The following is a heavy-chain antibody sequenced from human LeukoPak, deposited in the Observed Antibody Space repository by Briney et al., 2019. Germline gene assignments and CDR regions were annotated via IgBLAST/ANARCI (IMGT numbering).Heavy chain of an antibody. D-gene: IGHD6-13*01. Sequence: QPGGSLRLSCAASGFTFSSYEMNWVRQAPGKGLEWVSYNSSSGSTIYYADSVKGRFTISIDYAKNSLYLQMNSLRAEDTAVYYCARGYSSSWSDVFDIWGQGTMVTVYS. CDR3: ARGYSSSWSDVFDI. CDR2: NSSSGSTI. V-gene: IGHV3-48*03. J-gene: IGHJ3*02. CDR1: GFTFSSYE.